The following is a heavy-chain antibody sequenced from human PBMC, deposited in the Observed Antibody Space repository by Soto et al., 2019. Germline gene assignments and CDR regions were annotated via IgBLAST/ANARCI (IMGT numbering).Heavy chain of an antibody. Sequence: TSETLSITCSVSGGSSSTEGYYWSWIRQHPGKGLEWIGYIYYSGLTSYNPSLKSRVTISRATSKNQFYLKLSSVTAADTAVYYCARGSGSYSQFDPWGQGTLVTVSS. CDR1: GGSSSTEGYY. J-gene: IGHJ5*02. CDR3: ARGSGSYSQFDP. CDR2: IYYSGLT. D-gene: IGHD1-26*01. V-gene: IGHV4-31*03.